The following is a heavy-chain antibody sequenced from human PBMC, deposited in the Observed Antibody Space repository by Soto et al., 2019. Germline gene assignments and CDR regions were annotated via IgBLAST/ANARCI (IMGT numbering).Heavy chain of an antibody. V-gene: IGHV4-34*01. CDR1: GGSFSGYY. D-gene: IGHD2-2*01. J-gene: IGHJ5*02. CDR2: INHSGST. CDR3: ARGRYCSSTSCPEGRNGWFDP. Sequence: SETLSLTCAVYGGSFSGYYWSWIRQPPGKGREWIGEINHSGSTNYNPSLKSRVTISVDTSKNQFSLKLSSVTAADTAVYYCARGRYCSSTSCPEGRNGWFDPWGQGTLVTVSS.